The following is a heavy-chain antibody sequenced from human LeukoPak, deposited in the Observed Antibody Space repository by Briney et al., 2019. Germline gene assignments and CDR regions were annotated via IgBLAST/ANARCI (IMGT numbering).Heavy chain of an antibody. CDR1: GFTFNTYS. CDR2: ISPNGVIT. Sequence: PGGSLRLSCAASGFTFNTYSMHWVRQAPGKGLEWVSGISPNGVITYYADSVKGRFTISRDNSKGTVYLQMNSLRPEDTAVYYCAKDDAWLQFGDWGRGTLVTVSS. J-gene: IGHJ4*02. D-gene: IGHD5-24*01. CDR3: AKDDAWLQFGD. V-gene: IGHV3-23*01.